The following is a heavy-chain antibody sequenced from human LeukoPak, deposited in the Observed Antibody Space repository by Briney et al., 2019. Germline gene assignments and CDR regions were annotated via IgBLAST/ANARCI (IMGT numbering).Heavy chain of an antibody. CDR2: ISSSSSYI. Sequence: PGGSLRLSCAASGFTFSSYSMNWVRQAPGKGLEWVSSISSSSSYIYYADSVKGRFTISRDNAKNTLYLQMNSLRAEDTAVYYCARVAVAGTGELDYWGQGTLVTVSS. CDR3: ARVAVAGTGELDY. V-gene: IGHV3-21*01. J-gene: IGHJ4*02. CDR1: GFTFSSYS. D-gene: IGHD6-19*01.